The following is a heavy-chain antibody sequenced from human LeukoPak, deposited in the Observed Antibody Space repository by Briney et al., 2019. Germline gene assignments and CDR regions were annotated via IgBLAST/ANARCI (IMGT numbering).Heavy chain of an antibody. CDR2: IYYNGGT. Sequence: SETLSLTCTVSGGSISGYYWSWIRQPPGKGLEWIGYIYYNGGTNYNPSLKSRVTISIDTSKNQFSLKLSSVTAADTAVYYCARVGSGSFDYWGQGTLVTVSS. CDR3: ARVGSGSFDY. D-gene: IGHD6-19*01. V-gene: IGHV4-59*01. J-gene: IGHJ4*02. CDR1: GGSISGYY.